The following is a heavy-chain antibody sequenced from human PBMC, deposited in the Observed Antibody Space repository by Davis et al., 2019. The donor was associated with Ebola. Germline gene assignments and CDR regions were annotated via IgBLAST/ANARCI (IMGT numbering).Heavy chain of an antibody. Sequence: PGGSLRLSCAASGFTFSSYGMTWVRQTPGKGLEWVSGISGNGSTYYADSVKGRFTFSRDNSKNTLYLQMNSLRAEDTAIYYCAKGSLYGSRSITAGMDVWGQGTTVTVSS. CDR2: ISGNGST. CDR1: GFTFSSYG. D-gene: IGHD4-17*01. V-gene: IGHV3-23*01. CDR3: AKGSLYGSRSITAGMDV. J-gene: IGHJ6*02.